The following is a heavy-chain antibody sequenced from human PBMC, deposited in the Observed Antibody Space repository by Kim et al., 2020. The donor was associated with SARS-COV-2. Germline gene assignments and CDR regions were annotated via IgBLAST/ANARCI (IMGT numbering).Heavy chain of an antibody. Sequence: ANSYATGNAGSVKGRFTISRDDSKNMAYLQMDSLKTEDTAVYFCSAARHAWGQGTTVTVSS. D-gene: IGHD2-15*01. V-gene: IGHV3-73*01. CDR2: ANSYAT. J-gene: IGHJ6*02. CDR3: SAARHA.